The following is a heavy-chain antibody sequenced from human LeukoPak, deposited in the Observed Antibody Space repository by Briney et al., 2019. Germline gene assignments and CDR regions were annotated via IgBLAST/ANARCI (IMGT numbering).Heavy chain of an antibody. CDR1: GGSISSNY. CDR2: IHHRGST. V-gene: IGHV4-59*01. CDR3: ARGTQYSSSWYYFDY. J-gene: IGHJ4*02. D-gene: IGHD6-13*01. Sequence: SETLSLTRTVSGGSISSNYWTWIRQPPGKGLEWIGYIHHRGSTYYNPSLTSRVTISVDTSKNQSSLKLSSVTAADTAVFYCARGTQYSSSWYYFDYWGQGILVTVSS.